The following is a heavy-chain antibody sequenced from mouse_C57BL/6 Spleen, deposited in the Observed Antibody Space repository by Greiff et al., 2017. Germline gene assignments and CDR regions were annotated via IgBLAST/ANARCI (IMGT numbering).Heavy chain of an antibody. CDR3: AREDYGSSFHWYFDV. D-gene: IGHD1-1*01. CDR1: GFTFSDYY. Sequence: DVKLVESEGGLVQPGSSMKLSCTASGFTFSDYYMAWVRQVPEKGLEWVANINYDGSSTYYLDSLKSRFIISRDNAKNILYLQMSSLKSEDTATYYCAREDYGSSFHWYFDVWGTGTTVTVSS. J-gene: IGHJ1*03. CDR2: INYDGSST. V-gene: IGHV5-16*01.